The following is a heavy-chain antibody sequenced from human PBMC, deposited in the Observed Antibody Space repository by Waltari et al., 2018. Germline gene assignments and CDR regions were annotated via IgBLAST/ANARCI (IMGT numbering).Heavy chain of an antibody. CDR1: GYTFTDFY. D-gene: IGHD2-2*01. CDR2: VNPNGGST. J-gene: IGHJ4*02. V-gene: IGHV1-46*04. CDR3: ARAGSTLIWGVAE. Sequence: QVQLVQSGAEVKKPGASVKVSCKASGYTFTDFYMHWVRQAPGQGLEWMGKVNPNGGSTTCAQKLQDRVTMTRDTSTSTVYMELSSLRSEDTAVYYCARAGSTLIWGVAEWGQGTLVTVSS.